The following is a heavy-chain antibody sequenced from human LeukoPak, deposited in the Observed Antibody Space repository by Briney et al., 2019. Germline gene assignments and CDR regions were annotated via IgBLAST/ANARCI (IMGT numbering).Heavy chain of an antibody. D-gene: IGHD3-9*01. CDR1: GLTVSSNY. CDR2: IYTSGFS. CDR3: ARDLYDIRGDHSYYFGVDV. Sequence: GGSLRLSCAATGLTVSSNYMSWVRQAPGKGLECVSSIYTSGFSYYADSVKGRFTISRDISKNTLYLQLNSLRAEDTAVYYCARDLYDIRGDHSYYFGVDVWGQGTTVTVSS. V-gene: IGHV3-66*01. J-gene: IGHJ6*02.